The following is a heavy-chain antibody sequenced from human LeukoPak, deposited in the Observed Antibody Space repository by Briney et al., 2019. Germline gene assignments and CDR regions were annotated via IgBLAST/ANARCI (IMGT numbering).Heavy chain of an antibody. CDR2: LGTDGTYT. Sequence: GGSLRLSCAASGFNLRDYWMHWVRHAPGKGLVWVSRLGTDGTYTNYADSVTGRFTISRDNAKNTLYLQMDSLRAEDTSFYYCVRDPSNSGNWFDLWGQGTLVTVSS. CDR3: VRDPSNSGNWFDL. CDR1: GFNLRDYW. D-gene: IGHD4-11*01. J-gene: IGHJ5*02. V-gene: IGHV3-74*01.